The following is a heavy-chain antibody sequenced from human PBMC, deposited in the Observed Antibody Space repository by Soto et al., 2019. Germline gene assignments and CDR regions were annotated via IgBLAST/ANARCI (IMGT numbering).Heavy chain of an antibody. V-gene: IGHV3-15*07. CDR3: TTDSYITIATFRFDY. Sequence: PGGSLRLSCAASGFTFSNAWINWVRQAPGKGLEWVGRIKSKTDGGTTDFAATVKGRFAISRDDSKNMVYLQMNSLKTEDTAVYYCTTDSYITIATFRFDYWGHGTLVTVSS. CDR1: GFTFSNAW. J-gene: IGHJ4*01. CDR2: IKSKTDGGTT. D-gene: IGHD2-2*02.